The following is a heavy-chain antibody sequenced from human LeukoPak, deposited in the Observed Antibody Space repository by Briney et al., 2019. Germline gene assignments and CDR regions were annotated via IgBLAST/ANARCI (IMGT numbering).Heavy chain of an antibody. CDR2: ISGSGGST. Sequence: GGTLRLSCAASGFTFSSYGISWVRQAPGKGLEWVSAISGSGGSTYYADSVKGRFTISRDNSKNTLYLQMNSLRAEDTAVYYCAKVGPDSSGYSFDYWGQGTLVTVSS. J-gene: IGHJ4*02. CDR3: AKVGPDSSGYSFDY. V-gene: IGHV3-23*01. CDR1: GFTFSSYG. D-gene: IGHD3-22*01.